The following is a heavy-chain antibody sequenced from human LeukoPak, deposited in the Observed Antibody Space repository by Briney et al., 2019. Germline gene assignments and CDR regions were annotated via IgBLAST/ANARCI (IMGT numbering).Heavy chain of an antibody. V-gene: IGHV4-30-2*01. CDR3: ARVRGYCSSTSCSPTPGPFDY. D-gene: IGHD2-2*01. Sequence: KASQTLSLTCAVSGGSISSGGYSWSWIRQPPGKGLEWIGYIYHSGSTYYNPSLKSRVTISVDRSKNQFSLKLSSVTAADTAVYYCARVRGYCSSTSCSPTPGPFDYWGQGTLVTVSS. CDR1: GGSISSGGYS. J-gene: IGHJ4*02. CDR2: IYHSGST.